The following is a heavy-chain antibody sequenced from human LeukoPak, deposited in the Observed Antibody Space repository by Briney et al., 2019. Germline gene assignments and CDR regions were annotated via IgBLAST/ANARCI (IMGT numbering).Heavy chain of an antibody. D-gene: IGHD3-22*01. CDR3: ASSSDSSGYYPPTTFDY. J-gene: IGHJ4*02. CDR1: GYTFTSYD. V-gene: IGHV1-8*01. CDR2: MNPNSGNT. Sequence: ASVKVSCKASGYTFTSYDINWVRQATGQGLEWMGWMNPNSGNTGYAQKFQGRVTMTRNTSISTAYMELSSLRSEDTAVYYCASSSDSSGYYPPTTFDYWGQGTLVTVSS.